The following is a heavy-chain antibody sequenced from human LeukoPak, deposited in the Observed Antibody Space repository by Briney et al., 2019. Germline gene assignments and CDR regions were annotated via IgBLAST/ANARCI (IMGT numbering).Heavy chain of an antibody. Sequence: TLSLTCTVSGGSISSGGYYWSWIRQHPGKGLEWIGYIYYSGSTYYNPSLKSRVTISVDTSKNQFSLKLSSVTAADTAVYYCASTSSITETTSWFDPWGQGTLVTVSS. J-gene: IGHJ5*02. CDR1: GGSISSGGYY. D-gene: IGHD1-7*01. CDR2: IYYSGST. V-gene: IGHV4-31*03. CDR3: ASTSSITETTSWFDP.